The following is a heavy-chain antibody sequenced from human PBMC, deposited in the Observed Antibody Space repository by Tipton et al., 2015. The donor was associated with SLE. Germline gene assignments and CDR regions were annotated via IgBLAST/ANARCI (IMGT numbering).Heavy chain of an antibody. D-gene: IGHD3-10*01. CDR1: GYSFANYW. CDR2: IYPADSNT. V-gene: IGHV5-51*01. J-gene: IGHJ4*02. CDR3: ARFSSGGYYFDY. Sequence: QLVQSGAEVKKPGESLKISCKDSGYSFANYWIGWVRQMPGKGLEWMGIIYPADSNTRYSPSFQGQVTISVDKSISTAYLQWSSLKASDTAIYYCARFSSGGYYFDYWGQGTLVTVFS.